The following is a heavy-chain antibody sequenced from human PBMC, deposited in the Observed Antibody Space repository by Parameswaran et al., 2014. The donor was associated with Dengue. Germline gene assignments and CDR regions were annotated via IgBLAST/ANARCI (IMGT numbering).Heavy chain of an antibody. J-gene: IGHJ5*02. CDR1: GGSISSSSYY. CDR3: VSHNRAAPGTVWFDP. Sequence: SETLSLTCTVSGGSISSSSYYWGWIRQPPGKGLEWIGSIYYSGSTYYNPSLKSRVTISVDTSKNQFSLKLSSVTAADTAVYYCVSHNRAAPGTVWFDPWGRGTLVTVSS. CDR2: IYYSGST. D-gene: IGHD6-13*01. V-gene: IGHV4-39*07.